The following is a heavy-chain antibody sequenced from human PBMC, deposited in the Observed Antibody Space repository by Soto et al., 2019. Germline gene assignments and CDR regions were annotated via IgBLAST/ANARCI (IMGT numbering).Heavy chain of an antibody. J-gene: IGHJ6*02. CDR2: ISWNSGTI. V-gene: IGHV3-9*01. Sequence: PGGSVKLSCVALGFLLDDYAMHWVRQAPGKGLEWVSGISWNSGTIVYAASVKGRFTISRDNAKNSLYLQMNSLRAEDTALYYCEKDREYGEWEYDMDVWGQGTTVTVSS. CDR3: EKDREYGEWEYDMDV. D-gene: IGHD4-17*01. CDR1: GFLLDDYA.